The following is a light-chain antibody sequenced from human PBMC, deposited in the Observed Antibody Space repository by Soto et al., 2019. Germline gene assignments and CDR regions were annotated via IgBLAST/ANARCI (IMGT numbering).Light chain of an antibody. J-gene: IGKJ5*01. CDR3: QQRVNSIT. CDR2: DES. CDR1: QSVSSF. Sequence: VFTQAAATLSLSPGATATLSCRASQSVSSFLAWYHQKPGPAPKLLIYDESNRATGIPARFAGSGSETAFTITIARLVPEYFVVYYCQQRVNSITFGQGTRLEL. V-gene: IGKV3-11*01.